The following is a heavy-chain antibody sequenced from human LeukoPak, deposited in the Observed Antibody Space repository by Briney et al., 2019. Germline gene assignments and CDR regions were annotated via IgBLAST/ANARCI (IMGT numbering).Heavy chain of an antibody. CDR1: GYSFTNYW. D-gene: IGHD5-18*01. Sequence: GESLKISCKGSGYSFTNYWISWVRQMPGKGLEWMGRIDPSDSYTNYSPSPQGHVTISADKSITTAYLQWSSLKASDTAMYYCARWSGNTYSYDHWGQGTLVAVSS. V-gene: IGHV5-10-1*01. CDR3: ARWSGNTYSYDH. J-gene: IGHJ5*02. CDR2: IDPSDSYT.